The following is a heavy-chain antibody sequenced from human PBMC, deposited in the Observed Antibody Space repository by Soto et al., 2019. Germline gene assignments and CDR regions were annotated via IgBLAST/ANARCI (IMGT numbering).Heavy chain of an antibody. CDR1: GFTFSTYW. D-gene: IGHD3-10*01. CDR2: INSDGSST. Sequence: EVQLVEPGGGLVQPGGSLRLSCAASGFTFSTYWIHWVRQAPGKGLVWVSRINSDGSSTNYADSVKGRFTISRDNAKNTLFLQMNSLRAEDTAVYYCARDRWGGGRDMDVWGQGTTVTVSS. V-gene: IGHV3-74*01. J-gene: IGHJ6*02. CDR3: ARDRWGGGRDMDV.